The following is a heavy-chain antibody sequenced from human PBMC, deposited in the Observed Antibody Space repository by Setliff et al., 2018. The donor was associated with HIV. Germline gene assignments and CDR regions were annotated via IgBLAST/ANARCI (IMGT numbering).Heavy chain of an antibody. CDR1: GGSISSYY. D-gene: IGHD2-8*01. J-gene: IGHJ4*02. V-gene: IGHV4-59*12. CDR3: ATGLIMAPDY. Sequence: PSETLSLTCTVSGGSISSYYWSWIRQPPGKGLEWIGYILFSGSANYNPSLKSRVTISMGTSRNQFSLKLRSVTAADTAVYYCATGLIMAPDYWGQGSLVTVSS. CDR2: ILFSGSA.